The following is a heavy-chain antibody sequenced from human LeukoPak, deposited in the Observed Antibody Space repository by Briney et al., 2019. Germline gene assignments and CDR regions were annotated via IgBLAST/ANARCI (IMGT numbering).Heavy chain of an antibody. V-gene: IGHV4-34*01. CDR2: INHSGST. Sequence: PSETLSLTCAVYGGSFSGFYWSWLRQPPGKGLEWIGEINHSGSTNYNPSIKYRVKISVDTSKNQVSLKLSSVTAADTAVYYGARERYYGSGSYYRKPYGMDVWGKGTTVTVSS. CDR1: GGSFSGFY. D-gene: IGHD3-10*01. CDR3: ARERYYGSGSYYRKPYGMDV. J-gene: IGHJ6*04.